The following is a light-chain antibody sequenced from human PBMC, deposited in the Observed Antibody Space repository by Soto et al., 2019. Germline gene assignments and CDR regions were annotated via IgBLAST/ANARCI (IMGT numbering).Light chain of an antibody. CDR3: QQYNNWPRT. Sequence: EIVMTQSPATLSGSPGERATLSCRASQSVNSHLAWYHQKPGQAPRHLIYGASTRATGIPARFSGSGSGTDFTLTISSLQPEDFAVYYCQQYNNWPRTFGQGTKVEIK. CDR2: GAS. CDR1: QSVNSH. V-gene: IGKV3-15*01. J-gene: IGKJ1*01.